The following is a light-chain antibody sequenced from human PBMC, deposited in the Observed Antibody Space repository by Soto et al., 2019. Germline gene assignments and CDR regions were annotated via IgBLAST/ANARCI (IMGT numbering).Light chain of an antibody. Sequence: QSALTQPPSASGSPGQSVTISCTGTSGDVGAYDYVSWYQQHPGKAPKLLIYEVTKRPLGVPDRFSGSKSGNAASLTVSGLQAEDEADYYCSSYAGSNYPYVFGTGPKVTVL. V-gene: IGLV2-8*01. J-gene: IGLJ1*01. CDR1: SGDVGAYDY. CDR3: SSYAGSNYPYV. CDR2: EVT.